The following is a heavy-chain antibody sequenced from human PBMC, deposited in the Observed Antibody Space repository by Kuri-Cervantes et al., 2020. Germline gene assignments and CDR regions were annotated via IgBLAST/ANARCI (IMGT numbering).Heavy chain of an antibody. J-gene: IGHJ6*02. CDR3: ARDRASSSSFWRPKYYYYGMDV. CDR2: ISYDGSNK. D-gene: IGHD6-6*01. Sequence: GESLKISCAASGFTFSSYGMHWVRQAPGKGLEWVAVISYDGSNKYYADSVKGRFTISRDNSKNTLYLQMNGLRAEDTAVYYCARDRASSSSFWRPKYYYYGMDVWGQGTTVTVSS. CDR1: GFTFSSYG. V-gene: IGHV3-30*03.